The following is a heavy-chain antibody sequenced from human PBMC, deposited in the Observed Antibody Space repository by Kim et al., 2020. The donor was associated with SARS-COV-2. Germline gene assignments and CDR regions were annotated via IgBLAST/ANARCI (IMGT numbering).Heavy chain of an antibody. D-gene: IGHD1-26*01. CDR1: GGSISSSSYY. J-gene: IGHJ4*02. CDR3: ARGDSGSYPADY. Sequence: SETLSLTYTVSGGSISSSSYYWGWIRQPPGKGLEWIGSIYYSGSTYYNPSLKSRVTISVDTSKNQFSLKLSSVTAADTAVYYCARGDSGSYPADYWGQGTLVTVSS. CDR2: IYYSGST. V-gene: IGHV4-39*07.